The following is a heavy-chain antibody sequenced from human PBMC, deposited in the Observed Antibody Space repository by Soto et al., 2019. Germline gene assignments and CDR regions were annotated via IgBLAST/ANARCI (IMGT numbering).Heavy chain of an antibody. CDR1: GYTFTGYY. J-gene: IGHJ6*03. CDR2: INPNSGGT. CDR3: ARGAWGMGADYYYYYYMDV. V-gene: IGHV1-2*04. D-gene: IGHD7-27*01. Sequence: ASVKVSCKASGYTFTGYYMHWVRQAPGQGLEWMGWINPNSGGTNYAQKFQGWVTMTRDTSISTAYMELSRLRSDDTAVYYCARGAWGMGADYYYYYYMDVWGKGTTVTVSS.